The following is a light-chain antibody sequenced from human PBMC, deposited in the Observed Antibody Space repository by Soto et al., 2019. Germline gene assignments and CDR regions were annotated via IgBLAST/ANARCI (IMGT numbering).Light chain of an antibody. CDR1: QGISSW. CDR2: ATS. V-gene: IGKV1-12*01. Sequence: IRMTQSPSSLSASTGDRVTITCRASQGISSWLAWYQQKPEKAPKPLIYATSSLQSGVPPRYSGSGYGTDFTLTISSLQPEDFATYYCQQANSFPITFGQGTRLEIK. J-gene: IGKJ5*01. CDR3: QQANSFPIT.